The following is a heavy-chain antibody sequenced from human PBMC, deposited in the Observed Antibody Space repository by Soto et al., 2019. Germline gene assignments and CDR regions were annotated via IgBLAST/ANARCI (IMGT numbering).Heavy chain of an antibody. D-gene: IGHD3-3*01. Sequence: GGSLRLSCAASGFTFSSYAMSWVRQAPGKGLEWVSAISGSGGSTYYADSVKGRFTISRDNSKNTLYLQMNSLRAEDTAVYYCAKIRDYDFWSGYPRYGMYVCGPGTTVTVSS. J-gene: IGHJ6*02. CDR1: GFTFSSYA. CDR2: ISGSGGST. CDR3: AKIRDYDFWSGYPRYGMYV. V-gene: IGHV3-23*01.